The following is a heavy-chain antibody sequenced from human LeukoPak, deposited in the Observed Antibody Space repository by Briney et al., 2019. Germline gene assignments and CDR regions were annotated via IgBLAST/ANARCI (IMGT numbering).Heavy chain of an antibody. CDR3: ARHKPPNLYCSGGSCYSNWFDP. CDR1: GGSISSYY. CDR2: IYTSGST. D-gene: IGHD2-15*01. J-gene: IGHJ5*02. Sequence: SETLSLTCTVSGGSISSYYWSWIRQPPGKGLEWIGYIYTSGSTNYNPSPKSRVTISVDTSKNQFSLKLSSVTAADTAVYYCARHKPPNLYCSGGSCYSNWFDPWGQGTLVTVSS. V-gene: IGHV4-4*09.